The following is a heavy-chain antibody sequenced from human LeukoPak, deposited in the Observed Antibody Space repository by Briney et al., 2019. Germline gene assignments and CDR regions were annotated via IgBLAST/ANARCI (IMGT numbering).Heavy chain of an antibody. J-gene: IGHJ3*02. CDR1: GGSISSYY. V-gene: IGHV4-59*08. D-gene: IGHD5-12*01. CDR3: ARRYSGYGNAFDI. Sequence: SETLSLTCTVSGGSISSYYWSWIRQPPGKGLEWIGYIYSSGSTNYSPSLKSRVTISVDTSKNQFSLKLYSVTAADTAVYYCARRYSGYGNAFDIWGQGDNGHRLF. CDR2: IYSSGST.